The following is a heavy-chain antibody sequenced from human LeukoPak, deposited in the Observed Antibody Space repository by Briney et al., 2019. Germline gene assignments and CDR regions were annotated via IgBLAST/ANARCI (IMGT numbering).Heavy chain of an antibody. J-gene: IGHJ3*02. Sequence: ATVKISCKVSGYTFTDYYMHWVQQAPGKGLEWMGHVDPEDGETIYAEKFQGRVAITADTSTDTAYMELSSLRSEDTAVYYCAALIAAAGHDAFDIWGQGTMVTVSS. CDR2: VDPEDGET. CDR1: GYTFTDYY. CDR3: AALIAAAGHDAFDI. D-gene: IGHD6-13*01. V-gene: IGHV1-69-2*01.